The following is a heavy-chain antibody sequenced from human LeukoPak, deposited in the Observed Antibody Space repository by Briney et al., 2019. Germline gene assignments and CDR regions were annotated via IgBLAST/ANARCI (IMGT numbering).Heavy chain of an antibody. Sequence: EASVKVSCKASGGTFSSYAISWVRQAPGQGLEWMGRIFPIFATANYAQKFQGRVTITADESTSTAYMELSSLRSEDTAVYYCARESGSYEAYFDYWGQETLVTVSS. V-gene: IGHV1-69*13. CDR2: IFPIFATA. CDR3: ARESGSYEAYFDY. D-gene: IGHD1-26*01. J-gene: IGHJ4*02. CDR1: GGTFSSYA.